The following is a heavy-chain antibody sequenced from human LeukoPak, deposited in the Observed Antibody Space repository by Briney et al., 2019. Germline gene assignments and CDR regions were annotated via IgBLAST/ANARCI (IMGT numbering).Heavy chain of an antibody. CDR2: IWYDGSTK. Sequence: GRSLRLSCAASGFTFDNYGMHWVRQTPGKGLEWVAVIWYDGSTKYYTDSVKGRFTISRDNPKNTLYLQMNNLRAEDTAVYFCARGGGLDVWGQGATVTVSS. J-gene: IGHJ6*02. CDR3: ARGGGLDV. D-gene: IGHD3-16*01. V-gene: IGHV3-33*01. CDR1: GFTFDNYG.